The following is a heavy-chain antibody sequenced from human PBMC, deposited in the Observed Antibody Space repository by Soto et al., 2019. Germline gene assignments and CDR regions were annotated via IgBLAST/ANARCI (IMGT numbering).Heavy chain of an antibody. CDR1: GFTFSSYS. CDR3: AREYSSFRAGRYFDY. V-gene: IGHV3-21*01. D-gene: IGHD6-6*01. Sequence: GGSLRLSCAASGFTFSSYSMNWVRQAPGKGLEWVSSISSSSSYIYYADSVKGRFTISRDNAKNSLYLQMNSLRAEDTAVYYCAREYSSFRAGRYFDYWGQGTLVTVSS. J-gene: IGHJ4*02. CDR2: ISSSSSYI.